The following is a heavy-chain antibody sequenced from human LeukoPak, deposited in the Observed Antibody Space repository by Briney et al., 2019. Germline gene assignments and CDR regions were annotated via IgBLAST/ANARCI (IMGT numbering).Heavy chain of an antibody. CDR1: GITFSTYA. J-gene: IGHJ4*02. D-gene: IGHD3-10*01. CDR2: ISYDGSNK. Sequence: PGRSLRLSCAVSGITFSTYALHWVRQAPGKGLEWVAAISYDGSNKYYADSVKGRFTISRDNSKNTLYLQMNSLRAEDTAVYYCARSYYGSGTSFDYWGQGTLVTVSS. V-gene: IGHV3-30*14. CDR3: ARSYYGSGTSFDY.